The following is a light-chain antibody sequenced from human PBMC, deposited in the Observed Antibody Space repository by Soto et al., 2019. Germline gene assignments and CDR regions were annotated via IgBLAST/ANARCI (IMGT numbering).Light chain of an antibody. V-gene: IGKV3-20*01. J-gene: IGKJ1*01. Sequence: EIVLTQSPGTLSLSPGERATLSCRASQSVSSSFLAWYQQKPGQAPRLLIYGTSSRATVIPDRFSGSGSGTDFTLTISRLEPEDVAVYYCQQYDSPPWTFGQGTKVEIK. CDR2: GTS. CDR3: QQYDSPPWT. CDR1: QSVSSSF.